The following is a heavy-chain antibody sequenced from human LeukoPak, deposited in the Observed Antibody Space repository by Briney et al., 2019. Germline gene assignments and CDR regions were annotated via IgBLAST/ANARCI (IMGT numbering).Heavy chain of an antibody. CDR1: GFTFSSYS. Sequence: GGSLRLSCAASGFTFSSYSMNWVRQAPGEGLGWVSYISSSSSTIYYADSVKGRFTISRDNAKNSLYLQMNSLRAEDTAVYYCARGAVSYGMDVWGQGTTVTVSS. J-gene: IGHJ6*02. CDR2: ISSSSSTI. D-gene: IGHD1-14*01. V-gene: IGHV3-48*04. CDR3: ARGAVSYGMDV.